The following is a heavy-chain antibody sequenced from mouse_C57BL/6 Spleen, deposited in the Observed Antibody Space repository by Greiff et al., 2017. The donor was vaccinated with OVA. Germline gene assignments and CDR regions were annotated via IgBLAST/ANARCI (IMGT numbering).Heavy chain of an antibody. D-gene: IGHD2-13*01. J-gene: IGHJ3*01. CDR3: VRHELGDWFAY. CDR1: GFSFNTYA. CDR2: IRSKSNNYAT. Sequence: EVKLMESGGGLVQPKGSLKLSCAASGFSFNTYAMNWVRQAPGKGLEWVARIRSKSNNYATYYADSVKDRFTISRDDSESMLYLQMNNLKTEDTAMYYCVRHELGDWFAYWGQGTLVTVSA. V-gene: IGHV10-1*01.